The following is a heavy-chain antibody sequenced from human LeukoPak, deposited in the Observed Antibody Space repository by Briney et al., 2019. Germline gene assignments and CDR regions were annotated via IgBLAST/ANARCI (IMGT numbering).Heavy chain of an antibody. CDR1: GFTFSSYG. V-gene: IGHV3-30*03. D-gene: IGHD3-16*02. CDR3: AREEHDYVWGSYRYYYYYGIDV. J-gene: IGHJ6*02. CDR2: LSFDGSNE. Sequence: GGSLRLSCAASGFTFSSYGMHWVRQSPGRGLEWVSFLSFDGSNEFYADSLKGRFTISRDNSKDTLYLQMDSLRAEDTALYYCAREEHDYVWGSYRYYYYYGIDVWGQGTTVTVSS.